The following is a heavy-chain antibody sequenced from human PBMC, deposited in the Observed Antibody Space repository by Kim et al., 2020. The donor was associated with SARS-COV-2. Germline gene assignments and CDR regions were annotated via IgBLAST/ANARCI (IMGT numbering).Heavy chain of an antibody. CDR2: IYYSGST. D-gene: IGHD3-22*01. CDR3: AREADYYDTPHLYYYYGMDV. V-gene: IGHV4-31*03. CDR1: GGSISSGGYY. J-gene: IGHJ6*02. Sequence: SETLSLTCTVSGGSISSGGYYWSWIRQHPGKGLEWIGYIYYSGSTYYNPSLKSRVTISVDTSKNQFSLKLSSVTAADTAVYYCAREADYYDTPHLYYYYGMDVWGQGTTVTVSS.